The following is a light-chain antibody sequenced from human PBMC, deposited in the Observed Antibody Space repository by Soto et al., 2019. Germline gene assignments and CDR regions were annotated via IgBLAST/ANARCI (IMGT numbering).Light chain of an antibody. V-gene: IGLV2-14*01. Sequence: QSALTQPASVSGSPGQSITISCTGTSSDVGGYHYVSWYQQRPGKAPKFMIYEVTNRPSGVSNRFSGSNSGNTASLTISGLHAEDEAGYYCASYTSRGTRVFGTGTKLTVL. CDR3: ASYTSRGTRV. CDR2: EVT. J-gene: IGLJ1*01. CDR1: SSDVGGYHY.